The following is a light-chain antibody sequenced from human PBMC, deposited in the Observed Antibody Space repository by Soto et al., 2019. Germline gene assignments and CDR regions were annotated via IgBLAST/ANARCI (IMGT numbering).Light chain of an antibody. CDR1: QSVSSY. J-gene: IGKJ5*01. V-gene: IGKV3-11*01. CDR2: DAS. Sequence: EIVLTQSPATLSLSPGERATLSCRASQSVSSYLAWYQQNPGQAPRLLIYDASNRATGFPARFSGSGSGTYFTLTISSLEAEDFAFYYCQQRSSWPITFGQGTRLEIK. CDR3: QQRSSWPIT.